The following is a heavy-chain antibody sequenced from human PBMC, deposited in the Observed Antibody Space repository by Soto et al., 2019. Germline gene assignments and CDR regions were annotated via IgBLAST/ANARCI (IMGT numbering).Heavy chain of an antibody. V-gene: IGHV3-53*01. Sequence: PGGSLRLSCAVSGLTVSRTQMSWVRQAPGKGLQWVSVIYSAGSTYYANAVKGRFTISRDIYENKIFLELNGLTVDDTAVYYCARDREPEYSSSIFFEYCGRGTVVTVS. J-gene: IGHJ4*01. CDR1: GLTVSRTQ. CDR2: IYSAGST. CDR3: ARDREPEYSSSIFFEY. D-gene: IGHD6-6*01.